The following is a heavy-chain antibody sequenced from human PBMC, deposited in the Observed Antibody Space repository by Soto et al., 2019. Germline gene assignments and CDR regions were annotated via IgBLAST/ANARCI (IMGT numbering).Heavy chain of an antibody. CDR3: AKRRLGVWFGELLRNSPAAVALAY. D-gene: IGHD3-10*01. V-gene: IGHV3-23*01. J-gene: IGHJ4*02. Sequence: PGGSLRLSFAASGFTLRSYAMSWVRQARGKALAWFSSISSSGSNSYHADSVTGRFTISRENSINKLYLQMNRMRVEETALEYCAKRRLGVWFGELLRNSPAAVALAYWGQGVLVTVSS. CDR2: ISSSGSNS. CDR1: GFTLRSYA.